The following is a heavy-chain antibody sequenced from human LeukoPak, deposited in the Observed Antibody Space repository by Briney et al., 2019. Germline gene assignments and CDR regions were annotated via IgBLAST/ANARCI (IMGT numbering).Heavy chain of an antibody. Sequence: GGSLRLSCGASGFTFSNYAMSWVRQAPGKGLESVSDIRSTGGTTAYADSVKGRFTISRDNSRNTLYLQMNSLRAEDAAVYYCAKDLGRYRNNYFDYWGQGTLVTVSS. D-gene: IGHD1-26*01. V-gene: IGHV3-23*01. J-gene: IGHJ4*02. CDR1: GFTFSNYA. CDR2: IRSTGGTT. CDR3: AKDLGRYRNNYFDY.